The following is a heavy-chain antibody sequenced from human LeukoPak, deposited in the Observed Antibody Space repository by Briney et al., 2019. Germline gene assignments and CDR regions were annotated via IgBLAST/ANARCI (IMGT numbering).Heavy chain of an antibody. D-gene: IGHD1/OR15-1a*01. CDR3: ARGRNNAFDI. V-gene: IGHV6-1*01. J-gene: IGHJ3*02. CDR2: TYYRSN. CDR1: GDSVSSSSDA. Sequence: SQTLSLTRAISGDSVSSSSDAWNWIRQSPSRGLEWLGRTYYRSNDYAVSVKTRMTINVDTSKNQVSLQLSSVTPEDTAVYYGARGRNNAFDIWGQGTMVTVSS.